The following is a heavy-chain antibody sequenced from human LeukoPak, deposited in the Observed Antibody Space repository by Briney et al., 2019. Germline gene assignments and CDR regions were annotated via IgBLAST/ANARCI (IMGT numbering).Heavy chain of an antibody. V-gene: IGHV4-61*02. D-gene: IGHD3-3*01. CDR2: IYTSGST. CDR1: GGSISSGSYY. Sequence: SQTLSLTCTVSGGSISSGSYYWSWIRQPAGKGLEWIGRIYTSGSTNYNPSLKSRVTISVDTSKNQFSLKLSSVTAADTAVYYCARELRLFDWFDPWGQGTLVTVSS. CDR3: ARELRLFDWFDP. J-gene: IGHJ5*02.